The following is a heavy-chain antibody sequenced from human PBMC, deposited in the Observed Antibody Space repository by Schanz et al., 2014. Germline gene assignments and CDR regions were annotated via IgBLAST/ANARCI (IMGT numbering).Heavy chain of an antibody. CDR2: IRIKANSYAT. CDR3: TRHAGTHCGGDCYSFPWFDP. V-gene: IGHV3-73*01. J-gene: IGHJ5*02. D-gene: IGHD2-21*01. CDR1: GFTFSGSA. Sequence: EVQLVESGGGLVQPGGSLKLSCAASGFTFSGSAMHWVRQASGKGLEWVGRIRIKANSYATAYGASVRGRFTISRDDSKNTAYLQMNSLKPEDTAVYYCTRHAGTHCGGDCYSFPWFDPWGQGTLVTVSS.